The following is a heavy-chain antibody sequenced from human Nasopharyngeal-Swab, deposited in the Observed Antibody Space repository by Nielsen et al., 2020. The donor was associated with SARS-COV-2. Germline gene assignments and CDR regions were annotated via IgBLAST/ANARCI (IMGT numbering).Heavy chain of an antibody. Sequence: SETLSLTCGVYGGSVSGSSWSWSRQPPGRGLEGIGDLTHDGSTTYNASFRGRSAITSDRSSNQVSLRVNSMTAADSALYFCARGGLSYYYYPLDVWGQGTTVTVSS. J-gene: IGHJ6*02. CDR2: LTHDGST. CDR3: ARGGLSYYYYPLDV. D-gene: IGHD2-21*01. V-gene: IGHV4-34*01. CDR1: GGSVSGSS.